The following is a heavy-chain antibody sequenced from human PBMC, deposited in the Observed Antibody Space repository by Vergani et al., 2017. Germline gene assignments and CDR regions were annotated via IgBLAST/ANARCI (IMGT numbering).Heavy chain of an antibody. J-gene: IGHJ5*02. Sequence: QVQLVQSGSEVKQPGASVKVSCRASGYTFTNYALNWVRQAPGQGLEWMGWINSNSGNPTYAQGFKGRFVFSLDSSVLTSYLQINSLQPEDTAVYYCVRTRSGSXTGGSCYSWWFDPWLQGTLLTVSS. CDR2: INSNSGNP. V-gene: IGHV7-4-1*02. CDR3: VRTRSGSXTGGSCYSWWFDP. D-gene: IGHD2-15*01. CDR1: GYTFTNYA.